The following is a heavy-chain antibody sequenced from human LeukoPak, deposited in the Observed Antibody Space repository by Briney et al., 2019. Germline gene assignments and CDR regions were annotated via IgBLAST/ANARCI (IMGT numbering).Heavy chain of an antibody. D-gene: IGHD2-2*02. J-gene: IGHJ4*02. Sequence: KTGGSLRLSCAVSGFTLSSYSMNWVRQAPGKGPEWVSSISSSSSHIYYADSVKGRFTISRDNAKNSLYLQMNSLRAEDTAVYYCANTILTGALWGQGTLVTVSS. V-gene: IGHV3-21*01. CDR1: GFTLSSYS. CDR2: ISSSSSHI. CDR3: ANTILTGAL.